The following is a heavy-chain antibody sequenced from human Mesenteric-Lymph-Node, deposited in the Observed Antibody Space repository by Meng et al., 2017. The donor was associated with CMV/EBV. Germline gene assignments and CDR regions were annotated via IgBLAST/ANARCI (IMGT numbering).Heavy chain of an antibody. CDR3: TADVALAYGDYVGADF. Sequence: GESLKISCTASGFTFTNAWMTWVRQAPGKGLEWVGRIKTKAEGGTTDYAAPVKGRFSISRDDSENRLYLQLSSLKTEDTAVYYCTADVALAYGDYVGADFWGQGTLVTVSS. D-gene: IGHD4-17*01. CDR1: GFTFTNAW. J-gene: IGHJ4*02. CDR2: IKTKAEGGTT. V-gene: IGHV3-15*01.